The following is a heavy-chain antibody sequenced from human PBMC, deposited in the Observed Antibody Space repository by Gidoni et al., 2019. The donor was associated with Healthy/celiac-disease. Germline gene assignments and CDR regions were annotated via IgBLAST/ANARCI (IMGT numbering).Heavy chain of an antibody. CDR2: ISSSSSYI. V-gene: IGHV3-21*01. J-gene: IGHJ4*02. CDR3: ARDGGPGIKGIVGATHFDY. Sequence: EVQLVESGGGLVKPGGSLRLSCAASGFTFSSYSMNWVRQAPGKGLEWVSSISSSSSYIYYADSVKGRFTISRDNAKNSLYLQMNSLRAEDTAVYYCARDGGPGIKGIVGATHFDYWGQGTLVTVSS. CDR1: GFTFSSYS. D-gene: IGHD1-26*01.